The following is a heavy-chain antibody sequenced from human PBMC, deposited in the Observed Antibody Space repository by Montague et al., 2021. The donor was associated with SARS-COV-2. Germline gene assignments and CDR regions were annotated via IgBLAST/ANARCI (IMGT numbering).Heavy chain of an antibody. CDR3: ARDGGTVTTFLGVRYVRGGLNWFDP. V-gene: IGHV4-39*07. J-gene: IGHJ5*02. Sequence: SETLSLTCTVSGGSISSSSYYWGWIRQPPGKGLEWIGSIYYSGSTYYNPSLKSRVTISVDTSKNQFSLKLSSVTAADTAVYYCARDGGTVTTFLGVRYVRGGLNWFDPWGQGTLVTVSS. CDR2: IYYSGST. D-gene: IGHD4-17*01. CDR1: GGSISSSSYY.